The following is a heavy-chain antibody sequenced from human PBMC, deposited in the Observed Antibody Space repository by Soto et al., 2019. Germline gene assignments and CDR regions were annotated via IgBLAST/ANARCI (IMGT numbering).Heavy chain of an antibody. CDR1: GGSLTSSTSY. Sequence: QVQLQESGPGLVKASQTLSLTCTVSGGSLTSSTSYWSWIRQHPGKGLEWIGYIFHTGNTFYNPSLKSRLNISLDTSRNQYSLNLRSVTAADTAVYYCARTSTVVSVDDGGQGTLVTVSS. CDR2: IFHTGNT. J-gene: IGHJ4*02. D-gene: IGHD2-15*01. V-gene: IGHV4-31*03. CDR3: ARTSTVVSVDD.